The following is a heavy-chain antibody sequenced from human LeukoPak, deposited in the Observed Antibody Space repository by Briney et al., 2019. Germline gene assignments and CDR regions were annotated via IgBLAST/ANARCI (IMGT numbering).Heavy chain of an antibody. CDR2: IYYSGNT. Sequence: PSETLSLTCTVSGGSISSSSYYWGWIRQPPGKGLEWIGTIYYSGNTYYNPSLKSRVTISVDTSKNQFPLKLSSVTAADTAVYYCARGDSVRGIISYFQHWGQGTLVTVSS. J-gene: IGHJ1*01. V-gene: IGHV4-39*06. CDR3: ARGDSVRGIISYFQH. CDR1: GGSISSSSYY. D-gene: IGHD3-10*01.